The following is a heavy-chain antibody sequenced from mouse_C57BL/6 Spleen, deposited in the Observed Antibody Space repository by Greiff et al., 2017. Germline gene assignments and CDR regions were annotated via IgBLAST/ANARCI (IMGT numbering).Heavy chain of an antibody. J-gene: IGHJ2*01. V-gene: IGHV1-53*01. D-gene: IGHD3-1*01. CDR2: INPSNGGT. CDR3: ARGARATYFDD. Sequence: VQVVESGTELVKPGASVKLSCKASGYTFTSYWMHWVKQRPGQGLEWIGNINPSNGGTNYNEKFKSKATLTVDKSSSTAYMQLSSLTSEDSAVYYCARGARATYFDDWGKGTTLTVSS. CDR1: GYTFTSYW.